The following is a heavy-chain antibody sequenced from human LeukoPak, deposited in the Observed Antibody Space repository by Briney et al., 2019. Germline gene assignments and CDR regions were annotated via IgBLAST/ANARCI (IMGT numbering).Heavy chain of an antibody. V-gene: IGHV4-59*05. CDR1: GGSISSYY. D-gene: IGHD4-17*01. CDR2: IYYSGST. CDR3: ARMGDYGWSVDY. Sequence: PSETLSLTCTVSGGSISSYYWSWIRQPAGKGLEWIGSIYYSGSTYYNPSLKSRVTISVDTSKNQFSLKLSSVTAADTAVYYCARMGDYGWSVDYWGQGSLVTVSS. J-gene: IGHJ4*02.